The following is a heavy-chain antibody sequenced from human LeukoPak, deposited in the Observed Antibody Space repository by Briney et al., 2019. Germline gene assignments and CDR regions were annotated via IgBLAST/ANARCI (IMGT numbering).Heavy chain of an antibody. CDR1: GDSFSSHY. D-gene: IGHD4-17*01. J-gene: IGHJ3*02. V-gene: IGHV4-59*11. CDR2: ISYIGST. CDR3: ARDLVTVTKGFDI. Sequence: SETLSLTCVVSGDSFSSHYWTWIRQSPGKGLEWIGYISYIGSTNYNPSLKSRVTISIDTSKNQFSPKLRSATAADTAVYYCARDLVTVTKGFDIWGQGTMVSVSS.